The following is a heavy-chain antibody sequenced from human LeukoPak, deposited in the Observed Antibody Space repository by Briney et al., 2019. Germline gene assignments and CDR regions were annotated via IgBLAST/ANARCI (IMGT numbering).Heavy chain of an antibody. Sequence: SVKASCKASGGTFSSYAISWVRQAPGQGLEWMGRIIPILGIANYAQKFQGRVTITADKSTSTAYMELSSLRSEDTAVYYCARDWRDYDILTGRREAYYYGMDVWGQGTLVTVSS. CDR1: GGTFSSYA. CDR3: ARDWRDYDILTGRREAYYYGMDV. J-gene: IGHJ6*02. V-gene: IGHV1-69*04. CDR2: IIPILGIA. D-gene: IGHD3-9*01.